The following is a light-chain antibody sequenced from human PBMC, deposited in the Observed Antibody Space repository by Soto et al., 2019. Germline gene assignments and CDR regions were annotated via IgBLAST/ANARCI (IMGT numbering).Light chain of an antibody. J-gene: IGKJ4*01. CDR1: QDINNY. Sequence: DIQLTQSPPSQSASVGDRVTITCQASQDINNYLNWYQQKPGKAPELLIYDASTLETGVPSRFSGSGSGTDLTFAISSLQPEDFATYYCQQYDNLPLTFGGGTKVEI. V-gene: IGKV1-33*01. CDR2: DAS. CDR3: QQYDNLPLT.